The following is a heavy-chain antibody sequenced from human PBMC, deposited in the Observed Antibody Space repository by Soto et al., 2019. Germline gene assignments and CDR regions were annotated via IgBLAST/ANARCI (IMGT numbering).Heavy chain of an antibody. D-gene: IGHD4-17*01. J-gene: IGHJ5*02. Sequence: SETLSLACAVYGGSFSGYYCSWIRHPPGKGLEWIGEINHSGSTNYNPSLKSRVTISVDTSKNQFSLKLSSVTAADTAVYYCARETYGDDVGYFDPSGQGIQVT. CDR2: INHSGST. V-gene: IGHV4-34*01. CDR1: GGSFSGYY. CDR3: ARETYGDDVGYFDP.